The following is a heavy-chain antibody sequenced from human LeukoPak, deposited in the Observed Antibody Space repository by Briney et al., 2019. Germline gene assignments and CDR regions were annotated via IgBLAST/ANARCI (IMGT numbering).Heavy chain of an antibody. CDR1: GYTFTGYY. CDR3: ARLGSPFDIIPNTMDV. Sequence: ASVKVSCKASGYTFTGYYMHWVRQAPGQGLEWMGWINPNSGGTNYAQKFQGRVTMTRDTSISTAYMELSRLRSDDTAVYYCARLGSPFDIIPNTMDVWGQGTTVTVSS. CDR2: INPNSGGT. J-gene: IGHJ6*02. D-gene: IGHD3-9*01. V-gene: IGHV1-2*02.